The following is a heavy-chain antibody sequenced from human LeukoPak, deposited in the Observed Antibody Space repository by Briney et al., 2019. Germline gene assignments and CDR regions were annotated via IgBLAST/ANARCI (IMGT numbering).Heavy chain of an antibody. D-gene: IGHD7-27*01. CDR3: ARHPTGDAFDI. V-gene: IGHV4-61*08. J-gene: IGHJ3*02. CDR1: GGSISSGDYY. CDR2: VFYTGST. Sequence: SETLSLTCTVSGGSISSGDYYWSWIRQPPGKGLEWIGYVFYTGSTNYYPSLKSRVTISVDTSKNQFSLKVISVTAADTAVYYCARHPTGDAFDIWGQGTMVTVSS.